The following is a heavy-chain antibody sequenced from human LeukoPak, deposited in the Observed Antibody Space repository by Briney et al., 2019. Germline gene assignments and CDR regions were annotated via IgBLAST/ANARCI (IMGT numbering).Heavy chain of an antibody. Sequence: SETLSLTCTVSGGSISSYYWSWIRQPPGKGLEWIGYIYYSGSTNYNPSLKSRVTISVDTSKNQFSLKLSSVTAADTAVYYCAREGNSYGSNWFDPWGQGTLVTVSS. D-gene: IGHD5-18*01. CDR1: GGSISSYY. V-gene: IGHV4-59*12. CDR2: IYYSGST. J-gene: IGHJ5*01. CDR3: AREGNSYGSNWFDP.